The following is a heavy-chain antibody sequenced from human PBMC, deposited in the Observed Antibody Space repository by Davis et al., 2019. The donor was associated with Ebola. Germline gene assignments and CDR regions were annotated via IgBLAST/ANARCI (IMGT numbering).Heavy chain of an antibody. V-gene: IGHV3-53*01. CDR2: TYSGGST. CDR1: GFIVSSVY. CDR3: ARSSIAARPGYYYGMDV. J-gene: IGHJ6*02. D-gene: IGHD6-6*01. Sequence: LSLTCAGSGFIVSSVYMSWVRQAPGKGLEWVSVTYSGGSTYYADSVKGRFTISRDNAKNMLYLQMDSLRVEDTAVYYCARSSIAARPGYYYGMDVWGQGTTVTVSS.